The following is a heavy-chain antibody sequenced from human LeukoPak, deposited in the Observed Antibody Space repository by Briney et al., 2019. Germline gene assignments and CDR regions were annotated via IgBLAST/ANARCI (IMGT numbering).Heavy chain of an antibody. CDR1: GFTFNNYA. CDR3: AKEYFDWLSPFQH. Sequence: GGSLRLSCAASGFTFNNYALSWVRQAPGKGLEWVSAISGSGGSTYYADSVKGRFTISRDNSKNTLYLQMSSLRAVDTAVYYCAKEYFDWLSPFQHWGQGTLVTVSS. V-gene: IGHV3-23*01. D-gene: IGHD3-9*01. J-gene: IGHJ1*01. CDR2: ISGSGGST.